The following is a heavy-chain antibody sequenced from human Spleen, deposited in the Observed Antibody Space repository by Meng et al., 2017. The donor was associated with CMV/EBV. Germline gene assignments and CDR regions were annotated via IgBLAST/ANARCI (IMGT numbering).Heavy chain of an antibody. V-gene: IGHV4-30-4*08. CDR1: GGSISSGDYY. J-gene: IGHJ4*02. CDR2: RYYSGST. CDR3: VSRYYYDSSGLDY. D-gene: IGHD3-22*01. Sequence: VAGGSISSGDYYWSWIRQPPGKGPEWIGYRYYSGSTDYNPSLKSRVTISLDTSKNQFSLKLNSVTAADTAVYYCVSRYYYDSSGLDYWGQGTLVTVSS.